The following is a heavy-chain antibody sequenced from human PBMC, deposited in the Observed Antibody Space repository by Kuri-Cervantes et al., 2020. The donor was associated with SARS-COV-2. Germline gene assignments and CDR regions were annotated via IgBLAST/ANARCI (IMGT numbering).Heavy chain of an antibody. CDR2: INSDGSST. CDR1: GFTFDDYA. D-gene: IGHD3-22*01. CDR3: VRDSFYYDSSGSWLYNGMDV. J-gene: IGHJ6*02. V-gene: IGHV3-74*01. Sequence: GESLKISCAASGFTFDDYAMHWVRQAPGKGLEWVSRINSDGSSTSYADSVKGRFTISRDNAKNTLYLQMNSLRAEDTAVYYCVRDSFYYDSSGSWLYNGMDVWGQGTTVTVSS.